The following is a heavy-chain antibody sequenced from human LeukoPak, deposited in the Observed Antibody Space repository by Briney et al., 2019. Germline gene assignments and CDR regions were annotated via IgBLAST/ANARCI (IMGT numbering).Heavy chain of an antibody. D-gene: IGHD6-13*01. Sequence: TGGPLRLYCAAYGFTFSSYSMNWVRKATGKGLEWVSYISGSSGTISYADSVKGRFTISRDNAKNSLYLQMNSLRDEDTAIYYCARVGSSWLNFDYWGQGTLVTVSS. CDR3: ARVGSSWLNFDY. CDR2: ISGSSGTI. V-gene: IGHV3-48*02. CDR1: GFTFSSYS. J-gene: IGHJ4*02.